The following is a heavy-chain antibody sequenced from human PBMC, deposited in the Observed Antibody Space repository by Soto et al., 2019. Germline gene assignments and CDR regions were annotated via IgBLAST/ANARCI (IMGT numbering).Heavy chain of an antibody. V-gene: IGHV3-15*07. CDR1: GFTFSSYF. CDR2: VKSKTHGGTT. D-gene: IGHD3-22*01. Sequence: GGSLRLSCAACGFTFSSYFMHWVRQAPGKGLEWVASVKSKTHGGTTDYADPVKGRFAISRDDSNNMVYLQMNSLKIEDTAVYYCTTDSYTTIIIVRFDYWGHGTLVTVSS. CDR3: TTDSYTTIIIVRFDY. J-gene: IGHJ4*01.